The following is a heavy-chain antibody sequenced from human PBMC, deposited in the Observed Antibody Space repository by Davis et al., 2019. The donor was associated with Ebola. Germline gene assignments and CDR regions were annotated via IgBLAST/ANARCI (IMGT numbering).Heavy chain of an antibody. CDR2: IKEDGSDT. V-gene: IGHV3-7*03. J-gene: IGHJ4*02. D-gene: IGHD5-18*01. CDR1: GFTFSDYW. Sequence: GESLKISCAASGFTFSDYWMTWVRQAPGKGLEWVANIKEDGSDTNYVDSVKGRFTISKDNARNSLYLQMNSLGAEDTALYYCARDNSRKFDYWGRGTLVTVSS. CDR3: ARDNSRKFDY.